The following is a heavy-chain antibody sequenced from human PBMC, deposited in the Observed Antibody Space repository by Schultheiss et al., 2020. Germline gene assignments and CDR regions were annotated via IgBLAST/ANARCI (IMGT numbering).Heavy chain of an antibody. J-gene: IGHJ4*03. CDR2: INHSGST. V-gene: IGHV4-34*01. CDR3: ARAGGYSRRPFDY. CDR1: GGSFSGYY. Sequence: SETLSLTCAVYGGSFSGYYWSWIRQPPGKGLEWIGEINHSGSTNYNPSLKSRVTISVDTSKNQFSLKLSSVTAADTAVYYCARAGGYSRRPFDYWGQGTTVTGSS. D-gene: IGHD2-15*01.